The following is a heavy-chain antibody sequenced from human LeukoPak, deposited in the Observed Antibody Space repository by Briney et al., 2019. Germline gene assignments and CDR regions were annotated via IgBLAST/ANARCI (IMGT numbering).Heavy chain of an antibody. CDR3: ARDTRKWLLYPPSPFDY. CDR1: GYTFTGYY. J-gene: IGHJ4*02. CDR2: INPNSGGT. Sequence: GASVKVSCKASGYTFTGYYMHWVRQAPGQGLEWMGWINPNSGGTNYAQKLQGRVTMTTDTSTSTAYMELRSLRSDDTAVYYCARDTRKWLLYPPSPFDYWGQGTLVTVSA. D-gene: IGHD3-3*01. V-gene: IGHV1-2*02.